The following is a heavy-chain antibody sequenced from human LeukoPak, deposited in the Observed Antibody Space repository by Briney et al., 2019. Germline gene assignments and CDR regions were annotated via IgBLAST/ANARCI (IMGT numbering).Heavy chain of an antibody. Sequence: GGSLRLSCAASGFTFSSYAMSWVRQAPGKGLEWVSAISGSGGSTYYADSVKGRFTISRDNSKNTLYLQMNSLRVEDTAVYYCAKVRGVTIYYYYGMDVWGKGTTVTVSS. CDR2: ISGSGGST. CDR3: AKVRGVTIYYYYGMDV. CDR1: GFTFSSYA. V-gene: IGHV3-23*01. J-gene: IGHJ6*04. D-gene: IGHD3-10*01.